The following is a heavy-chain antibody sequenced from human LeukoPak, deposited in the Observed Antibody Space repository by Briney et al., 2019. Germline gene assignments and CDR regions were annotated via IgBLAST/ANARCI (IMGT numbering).Heavy chain of an antibody. CDR1: GGSISSSSYY. CDR3: ARERPEVAGTTGFGY. V-gene: IGHV4-39*07. Sequence: PSETLSLTCTVSGGSISSSSYYWGWIRQPPGKGLEWIGSIYYSGSTYYNPSLKSRVTISVDTSRNQFSLKLSSVTAADTAVYYCARERPEVAGTTGFGYWGQGTLVTVSS. J-gene: IGHJ4*02. CDR2: IYYSGST. D-gene: IGHD6-19*01.